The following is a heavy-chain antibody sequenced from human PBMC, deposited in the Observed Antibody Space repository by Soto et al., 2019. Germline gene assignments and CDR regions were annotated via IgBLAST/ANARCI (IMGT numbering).Heavy chain of an antibody. Sequence: QVQLQESGPGLVKPSETLSLTCTVSGGSISSYYWSWIRQPAGKGLEWIGRIYTSGSTNYNPSLKRRVTMSVDTSKTQFSLKLSSVTAADTAVYYCARSSAVRGVMYYFDYWGQGTLVTVSS. CDR1: GGSISSYY. D-gene: IGHD3-10*01. J-gene: IGHJ4*02. V-gene: IGHV4-4*07. CDR2: IYTSGST. CDR3: ARSSAVRGVMYYFDY.